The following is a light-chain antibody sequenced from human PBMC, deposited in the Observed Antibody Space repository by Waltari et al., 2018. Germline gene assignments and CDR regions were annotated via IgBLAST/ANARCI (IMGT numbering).Light chain of an antibody. CDR3: QQRRNWPLT. V-gene: IGKV3-11*01. Sequence: DIVLTQSPATLSLSRGERATFSCRASQSIHNYLAWYQQKPGQAPRLLIYDTSNRATGISARFSGSGFGTDFTLTISSLEPEDFAVYYCQQRRNWPLTFGGGTKVEIK. CDR2: DTS. J-gene: IGKJ4*01. CDR1: QSIHNY.